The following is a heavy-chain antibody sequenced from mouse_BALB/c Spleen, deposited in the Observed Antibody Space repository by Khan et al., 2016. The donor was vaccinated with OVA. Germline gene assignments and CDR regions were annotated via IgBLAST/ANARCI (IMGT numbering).Heavy chain of an antibody. D-gene: IGHD1-3*01. V-gene: IGHV1S137*01. CDR1: GYTFTDFA. Sequence: QVQLKQSGAELVRPGVSVRISCKGSGYTFTDFAMHWVKQSHAKSLEWRGVISTYYGDVDYNHKFRDKATMTVDKSSSTAYMELAGLTSEDSAIYYCVRGSGKSRFAYWGQGTLVTVSA. CDR2: ISTYYGDV. CDR3: VRGSGKSRFAY. J-gene: IGHJ3*01.